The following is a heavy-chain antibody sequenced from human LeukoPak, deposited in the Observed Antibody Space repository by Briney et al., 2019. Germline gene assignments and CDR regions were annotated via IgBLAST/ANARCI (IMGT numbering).Heavy chain of an antibody. CDR2: IKSKTDGGTT. CDR3: PTEARANLGYCSGGSCQFDY. Sequence: PGGSLRLSCAASGFTFSNAWMSWVRRAPGKGLEWVGRIKSKTDGGTTDYAAPVKGRFTISRDDSKTTLYLQMNSLKTEDTAVYYCPTEARANLGYCSGGSCQFDYWAREPWSPSPQ. CDR1: GFTFSNAW. J-gene: IGHJ4*02. D-gene: IGHD2-15*01. V-gene: IGHV3-15*01.